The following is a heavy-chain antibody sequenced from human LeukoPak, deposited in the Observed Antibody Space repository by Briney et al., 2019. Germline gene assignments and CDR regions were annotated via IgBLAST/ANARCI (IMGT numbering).Heavy chain of an antibody. CDR2: IYYSGST. Sequence: PSETLSLTCTASGGSISSHHWSWLRQPPGKGLEWVGYIYYSGSTNYNPSLKSRGTISVDTSKNQFSLKLSSVTAADTAVYYCARGITIFADNWFDPWGQGTLVTVSS. CDR1: GGSISSHH. J-gene: IGHJ5*02. CDR3: ARGITIFADNWFDP. D-gene: IGHD3-3*01. V-gene: IGHV4-59*11.